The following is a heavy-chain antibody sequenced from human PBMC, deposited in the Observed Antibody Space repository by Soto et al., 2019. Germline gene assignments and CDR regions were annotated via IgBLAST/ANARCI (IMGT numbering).Heavy chain of an antibody. CDR1: GYSFSSYG. CDR3: ARDRLRGYDSSGFYS. J-gene: IGHJ4*02. V-gene: IGHV1-18*01. CDR2: IIPNNGNR. D-gene: IGHD3-22*01. Sequence: QVQLEQSGAELRKPGASVKVSCKASGYSFSSYGMNWVRQAPGQGLEWMGWIIPNNGNRNYAQKFEDRVTMTTATSTNTVYLELRSLKSDDTAIYYCARDRLRGYDSSGFYSWGQGTLVTVSS.